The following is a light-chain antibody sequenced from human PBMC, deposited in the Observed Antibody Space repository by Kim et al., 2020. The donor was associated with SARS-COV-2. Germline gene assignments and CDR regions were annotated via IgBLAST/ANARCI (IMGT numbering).Light chain of an antibody. V-gene: IGLV3-27*01. Sequence: SVSPGQTAMITCSGDVLAKKYAGWFQQKPGQAPVLVIYKDSERPSGIPERFSGSSSGTTVTLTISGAQVEDEADYYCYSAADNNLVFGGGTQLTVL. CDR1: VLAKKY. J-gene: IGLJ2*01. CDR3: YSAADNNLV. CDR2: KDS.